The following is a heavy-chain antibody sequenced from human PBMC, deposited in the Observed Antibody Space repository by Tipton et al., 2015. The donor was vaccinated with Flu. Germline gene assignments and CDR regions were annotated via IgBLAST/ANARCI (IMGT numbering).Heavy chain of an antibody. D-gene: IGHD1-7*01. CDR1: GFTFSSYS. J-gene: IGHJ4*02. CDR2: IKEDGSEK. V-gene: IGHV3-7*01. CDR3: ARGLKKNRGRGGNYELFDY. Sequence: SLRLSCATSGFTFSSYSMTWVRQAPGKGLECVANIKEDGSEKYYVDSVKGRFTISRDNAKNSLYLQMNSLRAEDTAVYYCARGLKKNRGRGGNYELFDYWGQGTLVTVSS.